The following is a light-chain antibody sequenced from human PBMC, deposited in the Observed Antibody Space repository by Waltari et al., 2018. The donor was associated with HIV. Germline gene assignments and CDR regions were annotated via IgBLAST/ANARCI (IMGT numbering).Light chain of an antibody. CDR2: EDT. J-gene: IGLJ2*01. V-gene: IGLV2-14*02. Sequence: QSALTQPASVSGSPGQSITISCTGASSDIGTYNLVSWYQHYPGKVPKLMIYEDTKRPSGVSNRFSGSKSGNTASLTISGLQAEDEADYYCSSYAGSKNRVVFGGGTFLTVL. CDR3: SSYAGSKNRVV. CDR1: SSDIGTYNL.